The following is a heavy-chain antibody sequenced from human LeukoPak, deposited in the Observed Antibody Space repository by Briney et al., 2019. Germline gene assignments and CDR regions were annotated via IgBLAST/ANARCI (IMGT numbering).Heavy chain of an antibody. CDR3: AKVGDTALVTGYFDL. CDR1: GGTFGSYV. Sequence: SVKVSCKASGGTFGSYVISWVRQAPGQVLEWMGGIIPIFGTAHYAQKFQGRLTITADESTSTVYMEMSSLRSEDTAMYYCAKVGDTALVTGYFDLWGRGTLVTVSS. J-gene: IGHJ2*01. D-gene: IGHD5-18*01. CDR2: IIPIFGTA. V-gene: IGHV1-69*13.